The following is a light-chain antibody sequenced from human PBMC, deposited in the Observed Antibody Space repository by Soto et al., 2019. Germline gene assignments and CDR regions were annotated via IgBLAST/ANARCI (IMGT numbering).Light chain of an antibody. CDR2: GAS. J-gene: IGKJ5*01. Sequence: EIVMTQSPATLSVSPGERVTLSCRASQSVNTNLAWYQQKPGQAPRLLIYGASTRATNIPARFSGSGSGTEFTLTISSLQSEDFVIYYCQQYNNWPPPITFGQGTRLEIK. V-gene: IGKV3-15*01. CDR3: QQYNNWPPPIT. CDR1: QSVNTN.